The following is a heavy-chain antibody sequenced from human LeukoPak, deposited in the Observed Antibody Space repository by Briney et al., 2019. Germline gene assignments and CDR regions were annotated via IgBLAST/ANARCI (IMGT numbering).Heavy chain of an antibody. J-gene: IGHJ6*02. Sequence: SETLSLTCTVSGGSISSSSYYWGWIRQPPGKGLEWIGSIYYSGSTYYNPSLKSRVTISVDTSKNQFSLKLSSVTAADTAVYYCASLSSGWYHYYYGMDVWGQGTTVTVSS. CDR2: IYYSGST. D-gene: IGHD6-19*01. CDR1: GGSISSSSYY. V-gene: IGHV4-39*01. CDR3: ASLSSGWYHYYYGMDV.